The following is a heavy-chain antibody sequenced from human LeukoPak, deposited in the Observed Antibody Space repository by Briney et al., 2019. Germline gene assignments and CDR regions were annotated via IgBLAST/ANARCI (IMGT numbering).Heavy chain of an antibody. CDR2: ISGKGET. D-gene: IGHD4-11*01. CDR3: VKDSSASYYSTNSEYFHL. Sequence: GGSLRLSCEASGIILRNFAMSWVRQAPGKGLEWVSAISGKGETYYADSVKGRFTISRGSSENTLHLQMNNLKVEDTAVYYCVKDSSASYYSTNSEYFHLWGQGTLVTVSS. V-gene: IGHV3-23*01. CDR1: GIILRNFA. J-gene: IGHJ4*02.